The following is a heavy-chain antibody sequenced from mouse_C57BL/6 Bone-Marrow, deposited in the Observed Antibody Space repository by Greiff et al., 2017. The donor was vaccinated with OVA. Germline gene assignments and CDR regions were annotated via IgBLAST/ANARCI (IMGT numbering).Heavy chain of an antibody. CDR1: GYTFTEYT. V-gene: IGHV1-62-2*01. CDR2: FYPGSGSI. D-gene: IGHD2-10*02. CDR3: ARHENPLYGNYLSWFAY. J-gene: IGHJ3*01. Sequence: VQLVESGAELVKPGASVKLSCKASGYTFTEYTIHWVKQRSGQGLEWIGWFYPGSGSIKYNEKFKDKATLTADKSSSTVYMELSRLTSEDSAVYFCARHENPLYGNYLSWFAYWGQGTLVTVSA.